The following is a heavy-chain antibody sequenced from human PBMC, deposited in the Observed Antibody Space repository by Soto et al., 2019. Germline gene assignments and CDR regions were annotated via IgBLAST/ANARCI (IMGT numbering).Heavy chain of an antibody. CDR3: GRLRIATNNYKWLDP. V-gene: IGHV4-31*03. Sequence: SETLSLTCSVSGAALNRGNYYWSWIRQVPGKGLEWIGHIYVTGAVDYNPSLRDRITISQDTSERQFSLNLRLVTAADTAVYYCGRLRIATNNYKWLDPWGQGTLVTVSS. CDR1: GAALNRGNYY. CDR2: IYVTGAV. J-gene: IGHJ5*02. D-gene: IGHD2-21*01.